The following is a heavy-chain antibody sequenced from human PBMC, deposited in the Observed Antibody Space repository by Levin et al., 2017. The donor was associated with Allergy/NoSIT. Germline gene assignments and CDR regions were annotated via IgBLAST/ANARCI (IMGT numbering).Heavy chain of an antibody. D-gene: IGHD6-19*01. J-gene: IGHJ5*02. CDR1: GFTFSKYS. CDR3: ASAGYSSGWYGISWFDP. V-gene: IGHV3-21*01. Sequence: GESLKISCAASGFTFSKYSMNWVRQAPGKGLEWVASISSSGSYIYYADSVKGRFTISRDNAKTSLYLQMNSLRAEDTAVYYCASAGYSSGWYGISWFDPWGQGTLVTVSS. CDR2: ISSSGSYI.